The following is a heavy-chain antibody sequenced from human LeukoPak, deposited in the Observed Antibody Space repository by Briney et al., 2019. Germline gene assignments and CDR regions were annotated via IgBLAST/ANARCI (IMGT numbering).Heavy chain of an antibody. J-gene: IGHJ4*02. D-gene: IGHD1-26*01. CDR2: IIPIFGPQ. CDR3: ARSSGSHYYFDY. V-gene: IGHV1-69*05. Sequence: ASVKVSCKASGGTFSTNGISWVRQAPGQGLEWMGRIIPIFGPQKYAQKFQGTVTITTDESTSTAYMELSSLTSEDTAVYYCARSSGSHYYFDYWGQGTLVTVSS. CDR1: GGTFSTNG.